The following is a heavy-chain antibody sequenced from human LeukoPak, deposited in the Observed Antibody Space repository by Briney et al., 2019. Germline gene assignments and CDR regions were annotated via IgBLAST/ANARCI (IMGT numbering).Heavy chain of an antibody. D-gene: IGHD3-10*01. Sequence: SQTLSLTCAISGDSVSSNSAAWNWIRQSPSRGLEWLGRTYYRSKWYNDYAVSVKSRITINPDTSKNQFSLQLNSVTPEDTAVYYCASSQYYYGSGSYQRDFDYWGQGTLVTVSS. CDR3: ASSQYYYGSGSYQRDFDY. V-gene: IGHV6-1*01. CDR2: TYYRSKWYN. J-gene: IGHJ4*02. CDR1: GDSVSSNSAA.